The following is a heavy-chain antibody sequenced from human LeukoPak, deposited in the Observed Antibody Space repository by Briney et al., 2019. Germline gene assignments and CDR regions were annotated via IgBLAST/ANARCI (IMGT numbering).Heavy chain of an antibody. V-gene: IGHV3-15*01. Sequence: GGSLRLSCVASGLTFSDAWMSWVRQAPGKGLEWVARIKSKIDGETKEYATPVKGRFTISRDDLENTLYLQMNSLKTDDTAVYYRTTDEFDPWGQGTLVTVSS. CDR3: TTDEFDP. J-gene: IGHJ5*02. CDR2: IKSKIDGETK. CDR1: GLTFSDAW.